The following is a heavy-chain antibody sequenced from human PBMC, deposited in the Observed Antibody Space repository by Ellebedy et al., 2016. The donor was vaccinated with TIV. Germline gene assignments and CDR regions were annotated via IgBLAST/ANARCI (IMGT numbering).Heavy chain of an antibody. D-gene: IGHD6-13*01. J-gene: IGHJ4*02. V-gene: IGHV3-30*18. CDR1: GFTFSSYG. CDR2: ISYDGSNK. Sequence: GESLKISXAASGFTFSSYGMHWVRQAPGKGLEWVAVISYDGSNKYYADSVKGRFTISRDNSKNTLYLQMNSLRAEDTAVYYCAKDSVAAAGPAFDYWGQGTLVTVSS. CDR3: AKDSVAAAGPAFDY.